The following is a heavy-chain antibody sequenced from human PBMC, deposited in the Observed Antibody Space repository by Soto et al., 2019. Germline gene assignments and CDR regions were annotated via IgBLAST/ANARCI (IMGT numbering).Heavy chain of an antibody. Sequence: ASVKVSCKASGYTFSRYYMHWVRQAPGQGLEWLAIINPSNGDTSCAQKFQGRVTMTRDTSTSTVYLELSSLRSEDTAMYYCARDLTREGDYYDRSGYYFDHWGQGTPVTVSS. CDR2: INPSNGDT. D-gene: IGHD3-22*01. CDR1: GYTFSRYY. J-gene: IGHJ4*02. CDR3: ARDLTREGDYYDRSGYYFDH. V-gene: IGHV1-46*01.